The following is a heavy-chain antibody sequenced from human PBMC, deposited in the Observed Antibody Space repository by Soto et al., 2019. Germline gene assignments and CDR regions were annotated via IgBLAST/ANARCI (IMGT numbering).Heavy chain of an antibody. J-gene: IGHJ4*02. Sequence: QITLKESGPTLVKPTQTLTLTCTFSGFSLSTSGVGVGWIRQPQGKALEWLALIYWADDKRYTPSLKSRLTITKHTYKHQVVLTMTNMDPVDTATYYFAHRRYGGWYRYWGQGTLVTVSS. CDR3: AHRRYGGWYRY. D-gene: IGHD6-19*01. CDR2: IYWADDK. V-gene: IGHV2-5*02. CDR1: GFSLSTSGVG.